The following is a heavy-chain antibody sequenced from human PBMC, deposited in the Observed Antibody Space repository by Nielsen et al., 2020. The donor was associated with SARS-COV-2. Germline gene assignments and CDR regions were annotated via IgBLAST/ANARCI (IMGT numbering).Heavy chain of an antibody. Sequence: ASVKVSCKASGYTFTGYYMHWVRQAPGQGLEWMGIINPSGGSTSYAQKFQGRVTMTEDTSTDTAYMELSSLRSEDTAVYYCATPLGTPYYFDYWGQGTLVTVSS. V-gene: IGHV1-46*01. CDR2: INPSGGST. J-gene: IGHJ4*02. D-gene: IGHD1-1*01. CDR1: GYTFTGYY. CDR3: ATPLGTPYYFDY.